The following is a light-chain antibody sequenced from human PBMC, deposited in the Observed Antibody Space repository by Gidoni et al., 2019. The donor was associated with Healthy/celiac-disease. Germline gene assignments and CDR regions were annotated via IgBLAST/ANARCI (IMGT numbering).Light chain of an antibody. CDR1: QCVSSSY. J-gene: IGKJ4*01. V-gene: IGKV3-20*01. CDR3: QQYGSSPLT. CDR2: GAS. Sequence: EIVLTQSPGTLSLSPGERATLSCRASQCVSSSYLAWYQQKPGQAPRLHIYGASSRATGIPDRFSGSGSGTDFTLTISRLEPEDFAVYYCQQYGSSPLTFGGGTKVEIK.